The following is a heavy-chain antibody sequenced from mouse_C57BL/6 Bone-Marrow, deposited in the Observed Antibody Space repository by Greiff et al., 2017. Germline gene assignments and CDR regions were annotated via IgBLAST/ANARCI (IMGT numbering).Heavy chain of an antibody. CDR3: TLYYGSSWGFAY. CDR2: IDPENGDT. V-gene: IGHV14-4*01. D-gene: IGHD1-1*01. Sequence: VQLQQSGAELVRPGASVKLSCTASGFNIKDDYMHWVKQRPEQGLEWIGWIDPENGDTEYASKFQGKATITADTSSNTAYLQLSSLTSEDTAVYYCTLYYGSSWGFAYWGQGTLVTVSA. CDR1: GFNIKDDY. J-gene: IGHJ3*01.